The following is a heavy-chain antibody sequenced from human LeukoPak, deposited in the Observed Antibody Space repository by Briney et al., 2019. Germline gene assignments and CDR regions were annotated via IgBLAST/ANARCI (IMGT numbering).Heavy chain of an antibody. CDR2: INTDGSST. V-gene: IGHV3-74*01. J-gene: IGHJ5*02. D-gene: IGHD1-26*01. Sequence: GGSLRLSCAASGFTFSSYWMHWVRQAPGKGLVWVSRINTDGSSTSYADSVKGRFTISRDNAKNTAYLQMNSLRAEDTAVYYCARVKVGSWDWFDPWGQGTLVTVSS. CDR1: GFTFSSYW. CDR3: ARVKVGSWDWFDP.